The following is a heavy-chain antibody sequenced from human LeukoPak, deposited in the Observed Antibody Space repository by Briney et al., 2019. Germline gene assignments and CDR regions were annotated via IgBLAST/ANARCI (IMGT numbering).Heavy chain of an antibody. V-gene: IGHV3-9*03. CDR2: ISWNSGRM. CDR1: VFTFDDYA. Sequence: PGRSLRLSCAASVFTFDDYAMHWVRQAPGKGLEWVSSISWNSGRMDHADSVKGRVTISRDNAKNSLYLQMNSLRVEDMALYYCAKDVNYSPSGTFDYWGQGTLVTVSS. D-gene: IGHD3-10*01. J-gene: IGHJ4*02. CDR3: AKDVNYSPSGTFDY.